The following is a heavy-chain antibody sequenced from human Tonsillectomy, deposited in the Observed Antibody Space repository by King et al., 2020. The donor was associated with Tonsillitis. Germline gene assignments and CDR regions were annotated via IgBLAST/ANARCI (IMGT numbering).Heavy chain of an antibody. CDR1: GGSISSYY. Sequence: VQLQESGPGLVKPSETLSLTCTVSGGSISSYYWSWIRQPPGKGLEWIGFIYYSGSTNYNPSLKSRVTISVDTSKNQFSLKLSPVTAADTAVYYCARDQVQCGDFWSGQNDYYYYGMDVWGQGTTVTVSS. CDR2: IYYSGST. CDR3: ARDQVQCGDFWSGQNDYYYYGMDV. D-gene: IGHD3-3*01. V-gene: IGHV4-59*01. J-gene: IGHJ6*02.